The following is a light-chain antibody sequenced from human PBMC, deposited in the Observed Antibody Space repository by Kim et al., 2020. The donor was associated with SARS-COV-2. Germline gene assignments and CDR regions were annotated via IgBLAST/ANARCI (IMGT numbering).Light chain of an antibody. V-gene: IGLV1-40*01. CDR3: HSYDTSLRGI. J-gene: IGLJ1*01. CDR2: GYN. Sequence: QSVLTQPPLVSGAPGQSVTISCTGDSSNIGAGYDVHWYQLLPGTAPKLLIFGYNNRPSGVPDRFSGSKSGSSASLEITGLQAEDEAEYYCHSYDTSLRGIFGTGTKVTVL. CDR1: SSNIGAGYD.